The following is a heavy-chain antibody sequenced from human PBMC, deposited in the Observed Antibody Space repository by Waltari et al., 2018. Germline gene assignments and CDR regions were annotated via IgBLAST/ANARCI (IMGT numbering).Heavy chain of an antibody. CDR1: GYSISSGYY. D-gene: IGHD1-26*01. J-gene: IGHJ6*02. Sequence: QVQLQESGPGLVKPSETLSLTCSVSGYSISSGYYWGWIRQPPGKGLEWIGSIYHSGITFYNPSLKSRVTISVDTSKNQFSLKLSSVTAEDTAVYYCARGSGSYSYYYGMDVWGQGTTVTVSS. CDR3: ARGSGSYSYYYGMDV. CDR2: IYHSGIT. V-gene: IGHV4-38-2*02.